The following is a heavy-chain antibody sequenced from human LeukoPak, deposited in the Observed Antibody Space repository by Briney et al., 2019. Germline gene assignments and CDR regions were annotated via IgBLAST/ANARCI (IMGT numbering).Heavy chain of an antibody. D-gene: IGHD3-22*01. V-gene: IGHV4-39*07. J-gene: IGHJ4*02. CDR3: ARLYYDSSGYLDY. Sequence: SETLSLTCTVSGGSISSSSYYWGWIRQPPGKGLEWIGSIYYSGSTYYNPSLKSRVTISVDTSKNQFSLKLSSVTAADTAVYYCARLYYDSSGYLDYWDQGTLVTVSS. CDR1: GGSISSSSYY. CDR2: IYYSGST.